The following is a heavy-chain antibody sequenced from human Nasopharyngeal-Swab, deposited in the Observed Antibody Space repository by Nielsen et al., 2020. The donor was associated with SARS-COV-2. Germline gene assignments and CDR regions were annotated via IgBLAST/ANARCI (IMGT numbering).Heavy chain of an antibody. D-gene: IGHD1-26*01. J-gene: IGHJ6*02. CDR2: ISHSGST. V-gene: IGHV4-34*01. Sequence: SQTLSLTCAFYGGSFNSYYWTWIRQSPGKVLEWIGEISHSGSTKYNPSLKSRLTISVDTSNNQFSLKLTSVTAADTGVYYCARTKSGPYSSLYYYGLDVWGPGTTVTVSS. CDR1: GGSFNSYY. CDR3: ARTKSGPYSSLYYYGLDV.